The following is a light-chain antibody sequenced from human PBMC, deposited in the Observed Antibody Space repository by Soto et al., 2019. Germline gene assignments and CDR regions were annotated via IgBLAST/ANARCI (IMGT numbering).Light chain of an antibody. J-gene: IGLJ1*01. CDR2: DVS. CDR3: SSYTSSSTGV. V-gene: IGLV2-14*01. CDR1: SSDVGGYNY. Sequence: QSVLTQPASLSGSPGQSITISCTGTSSDVGGYNYVSWYQQHPGKAPKLMIYDVSNRPSGVSNRFSGSKSGNTASLTISGLQAEDEADYYCSSYTSSSTGVFGNGTKVTVL.